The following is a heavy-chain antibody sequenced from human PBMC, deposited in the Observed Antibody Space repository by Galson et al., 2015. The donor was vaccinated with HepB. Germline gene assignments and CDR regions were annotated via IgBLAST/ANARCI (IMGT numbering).Heavy chain of an antibody. CDR2: IKSKVDGGTT. CDR1: GFTFSNAW. J-gene: IGHJ4*02. V-gene: IGHV3-15*07. Sequence: SLRLSCAASGFTFSNAWMNWVRQAPGKGLEWVGRIKSKVDGGTTDYAAPVKGRFTISRDDSKNTVYLQMNSLKTEDTAEYYCTTGGGSYFSDYWGQGTLVTVSS. D-gene: IGHD1-26*01. CDR3: TTGGGSYFSDY.